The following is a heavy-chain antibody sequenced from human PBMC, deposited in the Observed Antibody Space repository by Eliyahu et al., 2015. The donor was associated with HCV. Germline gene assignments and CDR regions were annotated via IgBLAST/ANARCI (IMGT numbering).Heavy chain of an antibody. CDR1: GGSFSLYX. J-gene: IGHJ4*02. CDR2: ITHXXST. D-gene: IGHD2-15*01. V-gene: IGHV4-34*02. Sequence: QVQLQQWGAGLLKPSETLSLTCAVYGGSFSLYXWTWIRQPPGKGLEWIGEITHXXSTSYNPSLKSRVTISVDTSKNQFSLKMTSVTAADSAVYFCARRVAPLNLWGQGTLVTVAS. CDR3: ARRVAPLNL.